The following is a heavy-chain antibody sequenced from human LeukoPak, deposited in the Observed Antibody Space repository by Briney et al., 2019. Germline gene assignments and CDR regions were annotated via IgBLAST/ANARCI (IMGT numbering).Heavy chain of an antibody. CDR3: ATAAYDSSGYSLEDYYYMDV. CDR1: GYTLTELS. Sequence: ASVKVSCKVSGYTLTELSMHWVRQAPGKGLEWMGGFDPEDGETIYAQKFQGRVTMTKDTSTDTAYMELSSLRSEDTAVYYCATAAYDSSGYSLEDYYYMDVWGKGTTVTVSS. V-gene: IGHV1-24*01. D-gene: IGHD3-22*01. J-gene: IGHJ6*03. CDR2: FDPEDGET.